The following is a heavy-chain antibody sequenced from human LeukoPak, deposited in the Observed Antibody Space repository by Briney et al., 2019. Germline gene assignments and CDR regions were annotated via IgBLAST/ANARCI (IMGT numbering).Heavy chain of an antibody. CDR3: ARRSIAAAFDY. CDR1: GFTFDDYG. Sequence: GGSLRLSCAASGFTFDDYGMSWVRHAPGKGLEWVSGINWNGGSTGYADSVKGRFTISRDNAKNSLYLQMNSLRAEDTALYHCARRSIAAAFDYWGQGTLVTVSS. J-gene: IGHJ4*02. V-gene: IGHV3-20*01. D-gene: IGHD6-13*01. CDR2: INWNGGST.